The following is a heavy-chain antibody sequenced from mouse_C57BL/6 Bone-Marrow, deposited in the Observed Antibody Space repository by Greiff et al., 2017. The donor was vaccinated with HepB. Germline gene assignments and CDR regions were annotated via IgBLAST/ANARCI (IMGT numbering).Heavy chain of an antibody. J-gene: IGHJ3*01. CDR1: GYSITSGYY. CDR3: EREWGIRYSSHRGFAY. D-gene: IGHD1-1*01. V-gene: IGHV3-6*01. CDR2: ISYDGSN. Sequence: EVKLQESGPGLVKPSQSLSLTCSVTGYSITSGYYWNWIRQFPGNKLEWMSYISYDGSNNYNPSLKNRIPITRDTSKNQFFLKLNSVTTEDTATYYCEREWGIRYSSHRGFAYWGQGTLVTVSA.